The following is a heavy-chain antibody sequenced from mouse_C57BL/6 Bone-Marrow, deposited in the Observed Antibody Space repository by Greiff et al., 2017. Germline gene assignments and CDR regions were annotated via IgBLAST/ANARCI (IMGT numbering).Heavy chain of an antibody. CDR1: GYTFTSYW. Sequence: QVPLQQPGAELVTPGASVKLSCKASGYTFTSYWITWVKQRPGQGLEWIGDIFPGSGSTNYNEKFKSKATLTVDTSSSTAYMQLSSLTSEDSAVYCCARYYGFPFAYWGQGTLVTVAA. J-gene: IGHJ3*01. D-gene: IGHD2-3*01. CDR2: IFPGSGST. V-gene: IGHV1-55*01. CDR3: ARYYGFPFAY.